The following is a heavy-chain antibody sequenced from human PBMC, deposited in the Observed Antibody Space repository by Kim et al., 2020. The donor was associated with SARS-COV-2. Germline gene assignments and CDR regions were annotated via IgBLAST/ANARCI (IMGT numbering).Heavy chain of an antibody. CDR3: ARGGGGYVYFDY. J-gene: IGHJ4*02. D-gene: IGHD5-18*01. CDR1: GFTFSSYA. Sequence: GGSLRLSCAASGFTFSSYAMHWVRQAPGKGLEWVAVISYDGNNKYYADSVKGRFTISRDNSKNTLYLQMISLRAEDMAVYYCARGGGGYVYFDYWGQGTLVTVSS. CDR2: ISYDGNNK. V-gene: IGHV3-30-3*01.